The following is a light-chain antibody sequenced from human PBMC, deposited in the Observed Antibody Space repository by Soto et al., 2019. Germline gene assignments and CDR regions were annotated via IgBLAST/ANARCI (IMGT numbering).Light chain of an antibody. CDR2: EVS. CDR3: SSYAGSNNSVV. J-gene: IGLJ2*01. V-gene: IGLV2-8*01. CDR1: SSDVGGYNY. Sequence: QSALTQPPSASGSPGQSVTISCTGTSSDVGGYNYVSWYQQHPGKAPKLMIYEVSKRPSGVPDRFSGSKSGNTASLTVSGLQAEDEADYYCSSYAGSNNSVVFGGWTKVTVL.